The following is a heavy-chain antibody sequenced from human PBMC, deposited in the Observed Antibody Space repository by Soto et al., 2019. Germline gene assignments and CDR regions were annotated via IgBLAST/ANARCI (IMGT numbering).Heavy chain of an antibody. J-gene: IGHJ4*02. Sequence: SETLSLTCTVSGGSINTFYWIWVRQPAGKGLEWIGRIFSSGSTSFNPSLESRVTMSVDTSKNHFSLNLSSVTAADMAVYYCAREGSYSAYNFAHGIQLWSFDFWGQGALVTVSS. CDR1: GGSINTFY. V-gene: IGHV4-4*07. D-gene: IGHD5-12*01. CDR2: IFSSGST. CDR3: AREGSYSAYNFAHGIQLWSFDF.